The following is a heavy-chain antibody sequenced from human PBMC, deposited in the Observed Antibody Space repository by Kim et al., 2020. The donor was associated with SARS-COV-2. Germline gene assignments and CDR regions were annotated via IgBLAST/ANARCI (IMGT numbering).Heavy chain of an antibody. D-gene: IGHD3-10*01. CDR1: GFTFSSYD. Sequence: GGSLRLSCAASGFTFSSYDMHWVRQATGKGLEWVSAIGTAGDTYYPGSAKGRFTISRENAKNSLYLQMNSLRAGDTAVYYCARGGGSGSYSGDAFDIWGQGTMVTVSS. CDR2: IGTAGDT. CDR3: ARGGGSGSYSGDAFDI. J-gene: IGHJ3*02. V-gene: IGHV3-13*04.